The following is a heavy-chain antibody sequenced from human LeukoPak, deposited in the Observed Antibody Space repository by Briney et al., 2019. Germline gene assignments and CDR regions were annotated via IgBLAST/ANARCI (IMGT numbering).Heavy chain of an antibody. CDR3: AILGDGSFDY. CDR2: IKQDGSEQ. J-gene: IGHJ4*02. V-gene: IGHV3-7*01. CDR1: GFPFSSYW. Sequence: GGSLRLSCAASGFPFSSYWVSWVRQAPGKGLEWVANIKQDGSEQYCVDSVRGRFTISRDNAKNSLYLQMNSLRVEDAAVYYCAILGDGSFDYWGQGSLVTVYS. D-gene: IGHD5-24*01.